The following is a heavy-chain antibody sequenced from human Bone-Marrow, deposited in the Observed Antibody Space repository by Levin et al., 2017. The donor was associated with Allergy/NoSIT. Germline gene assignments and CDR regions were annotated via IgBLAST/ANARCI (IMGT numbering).Heavy chain of an antibody. Sequence: SGPTLVKPTQTLTLTCTLSGFSLTTSGEGVGWIRQPPGKALEWLALIYWDDDKHYSPSLKTRLTITKDTSKNQVVLTLTNLDPVDTATYYCARGRAAPYGGFYFDYWGQGAPVTVSS. CDR1: GFSLTTSGEG. CDR3: ARGRAAPYGGFYFDY. V-gene: IGHV2-5*02. D-gene: IGHD3-16*01. CDR2: IYWDDDK. J-gene: IGHJ4*02.